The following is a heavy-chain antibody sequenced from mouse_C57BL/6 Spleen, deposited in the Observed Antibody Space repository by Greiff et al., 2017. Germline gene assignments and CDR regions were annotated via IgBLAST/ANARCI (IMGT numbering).Heavy chain of an antibody. V-gene: IGHV1-53*01. J-gene: IGHJ3*01. CDR1: GYTFTSYW. D-gene: IGHD2-4*01. CDR3: ARNYYDYDEFAY. CDR2: INPSNGGT. Sequence: QVQLQQPGTELVKPGASVKLSCKASGYTFTSYWMHWVKQRPGQGLEWIGNINPSNGGTNYNEKFKSKATLTVDKSSSTAYMQISSLTSKDSAVYSCARNYYDYDEFAYWGQGTLVTVSA.